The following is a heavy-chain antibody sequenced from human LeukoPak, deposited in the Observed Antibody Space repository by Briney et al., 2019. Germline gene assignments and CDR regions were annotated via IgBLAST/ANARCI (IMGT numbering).Heavy chain of an antibody. D-gene: IGHD3-3*01. Sequence: SETLSLTCAVYGGSFSGYYWSWIRQPPGHRLEWIGEMNDSGSTNYYPSLMSRVTISVDTSKNQFSLKLSSVTAADTAVYYCARAGSFFWSGYYRWFGPWGQGTLVAVSS. CDR1: GGSFSGYY. V-gene: IGHV4-34*01. J-gene: IGHJ5*02. CDR2: MNDSGST. CDR3: ARAGSFFWSGYYRWFGP.